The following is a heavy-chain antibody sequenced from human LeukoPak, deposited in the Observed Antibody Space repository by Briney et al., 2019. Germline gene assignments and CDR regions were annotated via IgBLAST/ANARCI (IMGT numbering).Heavy chain of an antibody. Sequence: ASVKVSCKVSGYTLTELSMHWVRQAPGKGLEWMGGFDPEDGETIYAQKFQGRVTVTEDTSTDTAYMELSSLRSEDTAVYYCATTLFYHDNTGYFYGMSAWGQGTTVTVSS. D-gene: IGHD2-8*02. V-gene: IGHV1-24*01. J-gene: IGHJ6*02. CDR3: ATTLFYHDNTGYFYGMSA. CDR2: FDPEDGET. CDR1: GYTLTELS.